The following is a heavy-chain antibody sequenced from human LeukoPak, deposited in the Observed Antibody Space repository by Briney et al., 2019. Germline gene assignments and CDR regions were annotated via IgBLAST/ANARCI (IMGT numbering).Heavy chain of an antibody. V-gene: IGHV4-61*02. CDR2: IYTSGST. J-gene: IGHJ6*03. Sequence: SVTLSLTCTVSGGSISSGSYYWSWIRQPAGKGLEWIGRIYTSGSTNYNPSLKSRVTISVDTSKNQFSLKLSSVTAADTAVYYCARDGSGPHYYYYYMDVWGKGTTVTISS. D-gene: IGHD2-15*01. CDR3: ARDGSGPHYYYYYMDV. CDR1: GGSISSGSYY.